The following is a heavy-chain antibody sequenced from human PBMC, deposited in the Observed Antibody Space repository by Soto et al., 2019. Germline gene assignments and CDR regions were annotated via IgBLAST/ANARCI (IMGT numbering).Heavy chain of an antibody. V-gene: IGHV3-53*01. CDR2: IYSGGST. J-gene: IGHJ6*02. CDR3: ARDLASGYYYDSSGSVTSNIEYYGMDV. D-gene: IGHD3-22*01. Sequence: GGSLRLSCAASGFTVSSNYMSWVRQAPGKGLEWVSVIYSGGSTYYADSVKGRFTISRDNSKNTLYLQMNSLRAEDTAVYYCARDLASGYYYDSSGSVTSNIEYYGMDVWGQGTTVTVSS. CDR1: GFTVSSNY.